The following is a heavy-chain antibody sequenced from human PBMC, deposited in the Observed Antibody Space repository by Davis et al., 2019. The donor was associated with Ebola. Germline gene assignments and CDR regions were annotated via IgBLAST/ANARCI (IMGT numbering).Heavy chain of an antibody. CDR1: GFTFSGSA. CDR3: ARATDRYYYYGMDV. D-gene: IGHD4-17*01. Sequence: GESLKISCAASGFTFSGSAMHWVRQAPGKGLEWVAVIWYDGSNKYYADSVKGRFTISRDNSKNTLYLQMNSLRAEDTAVYYCARATDRYYYYGMDVWGQGTTVTVSS. V-gene: IGHV3-30*04. J-gene: IGHJ6*02. CDR2: IWYDGSNK.